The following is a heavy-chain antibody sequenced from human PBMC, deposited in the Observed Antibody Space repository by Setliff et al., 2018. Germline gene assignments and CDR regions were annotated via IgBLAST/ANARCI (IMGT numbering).Heavy chain of an antibody. CDR3: ARDLHPPGLAAAVVLGY. CDR1: GGTFSSYA. Sequence: ASVKVSCKASGGTFSSYAISWVRQAPGQGLQWMGWISVYGGNTDYAQSLQDRVTMTRDTSTNTVYMELKSLRSDDTGMYYCARDLHPPGLAAAVVLGYWGLGTLVTVSS. J-gene: IGHJ4*02. CDR2: ISVYGGNT. D-gene: IGHD6-25*01. V-gene: IGHV1-18*01.